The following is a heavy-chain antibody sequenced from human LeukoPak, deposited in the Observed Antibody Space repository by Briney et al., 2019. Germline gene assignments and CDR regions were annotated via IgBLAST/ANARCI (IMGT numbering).Heavy chain of an antibody. J-gene: IGHJ3*02. V-gene: IGHV3-74*01. Sequence: GGSLRLFCAASGFTFSSYWMHWVRQAPGKGLVWVSRINSDGSSTSYADSVKGRFTISRDNAKNTLYLQMNSLRAEDTAVYYCARAPYDILTGFRGAFDIWGQGTMVTVSS. CDR2: INSDGSST. CDR1: GFTFSSYW. D-gene: IGHD3-9*01. CDR3: ARAPYDILTGFRGAFDI.